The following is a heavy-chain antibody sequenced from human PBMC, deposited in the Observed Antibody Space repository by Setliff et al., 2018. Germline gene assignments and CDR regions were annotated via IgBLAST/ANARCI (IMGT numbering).Heavy chain of an antibody. V-gene: IGHV4-59*08. CDR1: GDSISSSY. CDR3: ARVGPRVIVRAMYNYYHMDV. J-gene: IGHJ6*03. D-gene: IGHD2-2*01. Sequence: SETLSLTCSVSGDSISSSYWSWIRQPPGKGLQWIGYIYYSGNTNYNPSLRSRVTISVDTSKNQFSLRLNSVTAADTAVYYCARVGPRVIVRAMYNYYHMDVWGKGTTVTVSS. CDR2: IYYSGNT.